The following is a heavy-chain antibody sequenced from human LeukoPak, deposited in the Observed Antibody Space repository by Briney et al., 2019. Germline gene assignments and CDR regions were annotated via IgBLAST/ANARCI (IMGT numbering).Heavy chain of an antibody. CDR1: GFTFSSYA. J-gene: IGHJ6*04. CDR2: ISYDGSNK. CDR3: AGDREVPAAIYYYYYGMDV. D-gene: IGHD2-2*01. Sequence: PGRSLRLSCAASGFTFSSYAMHWVRQAPGKGLEWVAVISYDGSNKYYADSVKGRFTISRDNSKNTLYLQMNSLRAEDTAVYYCAGDREVPAAIYYYYYGMDVWGKGTTVTVSS. V-gene: IGHV3-30*04.